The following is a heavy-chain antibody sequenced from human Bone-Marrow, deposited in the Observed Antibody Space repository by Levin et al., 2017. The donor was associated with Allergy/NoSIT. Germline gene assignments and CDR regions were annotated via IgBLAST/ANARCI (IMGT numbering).Heavy chain of an antibody. V-gene: IGHV5-51*01. CDR1: GYSFTSYW. CDR2: IYPGDSDT. Sequence: KVSCKGSGYSFTSYWIAWVRQMPGKGLEWMGIIYPGDSDTRYSPSFQGQVTISADKSISTAYLQWSSLKASDTAMYYCARQLDLTGDFDYWGQGTLVTVSS. CDR3: ARQLDLTGDFDY. D-gene: IGHD7-27*01. J-gene: IGHJ4*02.